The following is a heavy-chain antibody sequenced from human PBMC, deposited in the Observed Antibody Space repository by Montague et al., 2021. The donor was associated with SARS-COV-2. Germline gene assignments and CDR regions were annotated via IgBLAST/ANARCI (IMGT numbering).Heavy chain of an antibody. Sequence: SLRLSCATSGFTFGNYAMSWVRQAPGKGLEWIGFIRSKTYSATSDGAATGRGRFTISRDDFKGIAYLQMNSLKTEDTGNYFCTRELFVDTAMVLHDAFDIWGQGTKVTVSS. CDR2: IRSKTYSATS. CDR3: TRELFVDTAMVLHDAFDI. J-gene: IGHJ3*02. CDR1: GFTFGNYA. V-gene: IGHV3-49*04. D-gene: IGHD5-18*01.